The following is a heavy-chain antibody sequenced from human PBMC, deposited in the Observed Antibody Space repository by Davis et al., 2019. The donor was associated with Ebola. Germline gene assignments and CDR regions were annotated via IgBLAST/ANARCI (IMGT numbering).Heavy chain of an antibody. Sequence: PGGSLRLSCAASGFTFSDYYMSWIRQAPGKGLEWVSYISSSGSTIYYADSVKGRFTISRDNAKNSLYLQMNSLIAEDTAVYYCATMGGDYIWGSYYFDYWGQGTLVTVSS. CDR3: ATMGGDYIWGSYYFDY. D-gene: IGHD3-16*01. J-gene: IGHJ4*02. V-gene: IGHV3-11*01. CDR2: ISSSGSTI. CDR1: GFTFSDYY.